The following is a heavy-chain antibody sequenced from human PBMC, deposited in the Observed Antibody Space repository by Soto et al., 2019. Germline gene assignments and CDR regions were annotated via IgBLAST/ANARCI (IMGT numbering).Heavy chain of an antibody. CDR1: GGSVTMSSFS. Sequence: LQLQESGSGLVQPSQTLSLTCALSGGSVTMSSFSWAWVRQPPGRGLQWIGYISNSGATSSVPTVKSRVTISRDRAKNQFSLKLTSVTAADTAVYYCASLDYYGSWLDPWGQGTLVTVSS. CDR3: ASLDYYGSWLDP. V-gene: IGHV4-30-2*01. J-gene: IGHJ5*02. CDR2: ISNSGAT. D-gene: IGHD1-26*01.